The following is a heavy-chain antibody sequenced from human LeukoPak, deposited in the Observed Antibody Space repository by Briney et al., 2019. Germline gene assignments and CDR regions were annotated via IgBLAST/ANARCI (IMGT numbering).Heavy chain of an antibody. CDR3: ARVAGYSSAWRYDY. V-gene: IGHV3-64*01. CDR2: ITSDGGRT. CDR1: GFTFSNYP. Sequence: GGSLRLSCAASGFTFSNYPMHWVRQAPGKGLEYVSSITSDGGRTYYANSVKDRFTISRDNSKNTLYLQMGSLRTEDVAVYFCARVAGYSSAWRYDYWGQATLVTVSS. J-gene: IGHJ4*02. D-gene: IGHD6-19*01.